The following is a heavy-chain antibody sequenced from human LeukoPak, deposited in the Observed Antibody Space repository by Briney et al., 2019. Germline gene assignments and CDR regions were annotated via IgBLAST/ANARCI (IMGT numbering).Heavy chain of an antibody. Sequence: SETLSLTCTFSGGSVSSSNYYWGWIRQPPGKGLEWIGEINRSGSTNYNPSLKSRVTMSVDTSKNQFSLKLSSVTAADTAIYYCARGRIVEEVWGQGTPVTVSS. D-gene: IGHD2-15*01. CDR3: ARGRIVEEV. CDR2: INRSGST. J-gene: IGHJ4*02. V-gene: IGHV4-39*07. CDR1: GGSVSSSNYY.